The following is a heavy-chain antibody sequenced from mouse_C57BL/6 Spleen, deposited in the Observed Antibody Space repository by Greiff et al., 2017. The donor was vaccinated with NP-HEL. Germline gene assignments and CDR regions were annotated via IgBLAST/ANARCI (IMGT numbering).Heavy chain of an antibody. CDR2: IDPSDSYT. V-gene: IGHV1-50*01. D-gene: IGHD2-4*01. J-gene: IGHJ3*01. CDR1: GYTFTSYW. Sequence: VQLQQSGAELVKPGASVKLSCKASGYTFTSYWMQWVKQRPGQGLEWIGEIDPSDSYTNYNQKFKGKATLTVDTSSSTAYMQLSSLTSEDSAVYYCAREGDYEGAYWGQGTLVTVSA. CDR3: AREGDYEGAY.